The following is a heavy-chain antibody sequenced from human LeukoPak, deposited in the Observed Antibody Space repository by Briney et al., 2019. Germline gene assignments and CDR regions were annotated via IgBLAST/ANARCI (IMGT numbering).Heavy chain of an antibody. J-gene: IGHJ4*02. Sequence: GGSLRLSCAASGISFGTYDMSWVRQAPGKGLEWVSATAHNGDTCYADSVKGRFTVSRDNSKNMMYLQMNSLRSDDTAVYYCAKEVTETTFGLFIYIDYWGQGTLVAVSS. CDR3: AKEVTETTFGLFIYIDY. V-gene: IGHV3-23*01. CDR1: GISFGTYD. CDR2: TAHNGDT. D-gene: IGHD3/OR15-3a*01.